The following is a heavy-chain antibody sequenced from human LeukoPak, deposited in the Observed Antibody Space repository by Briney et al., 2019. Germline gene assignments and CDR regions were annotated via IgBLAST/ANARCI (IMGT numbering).Heavy chain of an antibody. D-gene: IGHD3-22*01. CDR3: ARATSNMIVVVIGRRWFDP. J-gene: IGHJ5*02. Sequence: SETLSLTCTVSGGSISSYYWSWIRQPPGKGLEWIGYIYYSGSTNYNPSLKSRVTISVDTSKNQFSLKLSSVTAADTAVYYCARATSNMIVVVIGRRWFDPWGQGTLVTVSS. V-gene: IGHV4-59*12. CDR2: IYYSGST. CDR1: GGSISSYY.